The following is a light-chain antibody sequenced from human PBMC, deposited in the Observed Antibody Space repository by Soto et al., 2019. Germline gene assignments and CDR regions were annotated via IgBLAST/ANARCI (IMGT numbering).Light chain of an antibody. V-gene: IGLV1-51*01. J-gene: IGLJ2*01. CDR1: SSNIGNNY. CDR3: AAWDNSLSVVV. CDR2: DND. Sequence: QSVLTQPPSVSAAPGQKVTISCSGSSSNIGNNYVSWFQQLPGTAPKLLIYDNDKRPSGIPDRFSGSKSDTSGTLGITGLQAGDEADYYCAAWDNSLSVVVFGGGTQLTVL.